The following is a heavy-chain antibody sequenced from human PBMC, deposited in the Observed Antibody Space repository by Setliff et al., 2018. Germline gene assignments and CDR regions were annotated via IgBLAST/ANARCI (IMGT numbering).Heavy chain of an antibody. CDR2: IKKDGSIR. Sequence: SLRLSCAASGFTFRSYWMSWVRQAPGKGLEWVANIKKDGSIRYYLDSVRGRFTISRDNAENSLTLQMNSLRVEDTAVYYCSRDLQGSGDYVVDYWGQGTLVT. CDR3: SRDLQGSGDYVVDY. V-gene: IGHV3-7*01. CDR1: GFTFRSYW. J-gene: IGHJ4*02. D-gene: IGHD4-17*01.